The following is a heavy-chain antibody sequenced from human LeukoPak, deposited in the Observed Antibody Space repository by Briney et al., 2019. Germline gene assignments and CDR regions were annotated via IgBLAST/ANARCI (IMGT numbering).Heavy chain of an antibody. CDR1: GGSISSYY. J-gene: IGHJ6*03. CDR3: ARGMAAAETRARNYYMDV. Sequence: PSETLSLTCTVSGGSISSYYWNWIRQPAGKGLEWIGRIYTSGSTNYNPSLKSRVAISVDTSKNQFSLNLTSVTAADTAVYYCARGMAAAETRARNYYMDVWGEGTTVTVSS. V-gene: IGHV4-4*07. CDR2: IYTSGST. D-gene: IGHD6-13*01.